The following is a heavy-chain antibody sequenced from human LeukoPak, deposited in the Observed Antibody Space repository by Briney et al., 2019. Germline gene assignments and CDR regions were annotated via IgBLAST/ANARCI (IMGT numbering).Heavy chain of an antibody. Sequence: SVKVSCKASGYTFTSYGISWVRQAPGQGLEWMGGIIPVFGTANYAQKFQGRVTITADESTSTAYMELSSLRSEDTAVYYCARVSQDAFDIWGQGTMVTVSS. CDR1: GYTFTSYG. CDR2: IIPVFGTA. J-gene: IGHJ3*02. CDR3: ARVSQDAFDI. V-gene: IGHV1-69*13.